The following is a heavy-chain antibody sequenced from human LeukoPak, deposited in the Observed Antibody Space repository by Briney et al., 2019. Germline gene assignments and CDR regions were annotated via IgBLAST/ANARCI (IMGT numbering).Heavy chain of an antibody. V-gene: IGHV4-61*01. CDR3: ARESGSYYYRGIGWFDP. J-gene: IGHJ5*02. CDR2: IYYTGNT. Sequence: PSETLSLTCTVSGGSVSSSTYYWNWIRQPPGKGLEWIGYIYYTGNTKYNPALRSRVTISMDTSKNQFSLMLTSVTAADTAVYYCARESGSYYYRGIGWFDPWGQGTLVSVSS. CDR1: GGSVSSSTYY. D-gene: IGHD3-10*01.